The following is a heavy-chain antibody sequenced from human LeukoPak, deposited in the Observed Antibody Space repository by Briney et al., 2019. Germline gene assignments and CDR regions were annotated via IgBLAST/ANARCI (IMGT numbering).Heavy chain of an antibody. D-gene: IGHD2-2*01. V-gene: IGHV1-2*04. CDR2: INPNSGGT. Sequence: ASVKVSCKASGYTFTGYYMHWVRQAPGQGLEWMGWINPNSGGTNYAQKFQGWVTMTRDTSISTAYMELSRLRSDDTAVYYCASGFDCSGTNCRYTEGYSFDFWGQGTMVTVSS. CDR1: GYTFTGYY. CDR3: ASGFDCSGTNCRYTEGYSFDF. J-gene: IGHJ3*01.